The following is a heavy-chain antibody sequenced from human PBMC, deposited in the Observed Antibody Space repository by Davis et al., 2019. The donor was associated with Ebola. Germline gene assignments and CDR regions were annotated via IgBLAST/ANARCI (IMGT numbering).Heavy chain of an antibody. CDR1: GFTFSSYA. CDR2: ISGVGYNT. CDR3: ATCGFCVSTSGVDY. Sequence: GESLKISCAASGFTFSSYAMSWVRQAPGKGLEWVSGISGVGYNTYHADSVKGRFTISRDNSKNTLYLQMNSLSGDDTALYYCATCGFCVSTSGVDYWGQGTTVTVSS. D-gene: IGHD5/OR15-5a*01. J-gene: IGHJ4*02. V-gene: IGHV3-23*01.